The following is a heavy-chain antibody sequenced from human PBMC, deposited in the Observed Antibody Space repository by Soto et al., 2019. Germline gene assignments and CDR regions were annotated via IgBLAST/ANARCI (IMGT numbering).Heavy chain of an antibody. CDR3: AYVLRGVYYYYGMDV. J-gene: IGHJ6*02. D-gene: IGHD1-26*01. Sequence: SVKVSCKASGGTFSSYAISWVRQAPGQGLEWMGGIIPIFGTANYAQKFQGRVTITADESTSTAYMELSSLRSEDTAVYYCAYVLRGVYYYYGMDVWGQGTTVTVSS. V-gene: IGHV1-69*13. CDR1: GGTFSSYA. CDR2: IIPIFGTA.